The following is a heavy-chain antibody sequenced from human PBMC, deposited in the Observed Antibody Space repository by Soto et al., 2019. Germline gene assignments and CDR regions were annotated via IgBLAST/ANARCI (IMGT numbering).Heavy chain of an antibody. D-gene: IGHD2-15*01. V-gene: IGHV4-59*01. CDR3: ASDSPACLLSY. CDR2: IFYNEGT. J-gene: IGHJ4*01. Sequence: PEKLRDTYTVSGGSITRYYWSWFRQPPGKRLEWIGYIFYNEGTNYNPSLKSRVTISMDTSKNQFSLQLSSVTAADTAVYYCASDSPACLLSYWAQRTLVT. CDR1: GGSITRYY.